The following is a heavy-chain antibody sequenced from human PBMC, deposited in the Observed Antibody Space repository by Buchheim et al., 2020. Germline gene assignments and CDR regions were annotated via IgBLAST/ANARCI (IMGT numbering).Heavy chain of an antibody. D-gene: IGHD3-22*01. CDR2: INSDGRTT. V-gene: IGHV3-74*01. Sequence: EVQLVESGGGLVQPGGSLRLSCAASGFTFSSYWMHWVRQAPGKGLVCVARINSDGRTTTYADSVKGRFTISRDNAMNTSYLQMNSLRAEDTAVYYCVTSGSYYYYAMDVWGQGTT. J-gene: IGHJ6*02. CDR1: GFTFSSYW. CDR3: VTSGSYYYYAMDV.